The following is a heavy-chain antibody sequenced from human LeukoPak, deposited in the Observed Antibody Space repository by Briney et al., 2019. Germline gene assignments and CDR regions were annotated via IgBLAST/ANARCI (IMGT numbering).Heavy chain of an antibody. CDR1: GFTFSSYA. J-gene: IGHJ4*02. Sequence: GGSLRLSCAASGFTFSSYAMSWVRQAPGKGLEWVSAISGSGGSTYYADSVKGRFTISRDNSKNTLYLQMNSPRAEDTAVYYCAKDRDGYKSGDFDYWGQGTLVTVSS. D-gene: IGHD5-24*01. CDR3: AKDRDGYKSGDFDY. V-gene: IGHV3-23*01. CDR2: ISGSGGST.